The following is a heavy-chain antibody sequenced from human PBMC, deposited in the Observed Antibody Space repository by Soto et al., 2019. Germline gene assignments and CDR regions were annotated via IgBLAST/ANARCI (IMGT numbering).Heavy chain of an antibody. V-gene: IGHV2-5*02. D-gene: IGHD3-3*01. J-gene: IGHJ4*02. CDR1: GFSLSTNGVG. CDR2: IYWDDDK. Sequence: QITLKESGPTLVKPTQTLTLTCTFSGFSLSTNGVGVGWIRQPPGKALEWLALIYWDDDKRYSPSLKSRLTITKDTSQNRVVLTMTNMDPVDTATYYCAHSPRMTMYDYWGQGTLVTVSS. CDR3: AHSPRMTMYDY.